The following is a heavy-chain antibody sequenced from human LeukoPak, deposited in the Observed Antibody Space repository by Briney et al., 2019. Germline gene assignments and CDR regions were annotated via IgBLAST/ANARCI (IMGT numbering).Heavy chain of an antibody. CDR2: INTNTGNP. CDR1: GYSFTKYD. J-gene: IGHJ4*02. Sequence: ASVKVSCKASGYSFTKYDMNWVRQAPGQGLEWMGWINTNTGNPTYAQGFTGRFVFSLDTSVSTAYLQISSLKAEDTAIYYCARNNADGEGRFSYWGQGTLVTVSS. V-gene: IGHV7-4-1*02. CDR3: ARNNADGEGRFSY. D-gene: IGHD3-10*01.